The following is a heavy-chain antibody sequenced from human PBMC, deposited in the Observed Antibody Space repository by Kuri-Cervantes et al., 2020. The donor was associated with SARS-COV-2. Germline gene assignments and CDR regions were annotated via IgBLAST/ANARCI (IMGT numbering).Heavy chain of an antibody. Sequence: GSLRLSCTVSGGSISSSSYYWGWIRQPPGEGLEWIGSIYYSGSTYYNPSLKSRVTISVDTSKNQFSLKLSSVTAADTALYYCARGAIDWGQGTLVTVSS. CDR3: ARGAID. D-gene: IGHD2/OR15-2a*01. J-gene: IGHJ4*02. CDR2: IYYSGST. V-gene: IGHV4-39*07. CDR1: GGSISSSSYY.